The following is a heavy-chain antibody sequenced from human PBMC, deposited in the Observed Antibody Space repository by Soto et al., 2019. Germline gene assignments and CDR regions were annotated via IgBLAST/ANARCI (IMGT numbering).Heavy chain of an antibody. D-gene: IGHD5-12*01. V-gene: IGHV4-59*08. J-gene: IGHJ4*02. Sequence: SETLSLTCTVSGGSLTSYYWSWIRQPPGKGLEWIGFVYYTGIARYNPSLKSRVTISVDTSKNQFSLKLTSVTAAVTAIYYCASRIVSTETFDYWGQGTLVTVSS. CDR1: GGSLTSYY. CDR2: VYYTGIA. CDR3: ASRIVSTETFDY.